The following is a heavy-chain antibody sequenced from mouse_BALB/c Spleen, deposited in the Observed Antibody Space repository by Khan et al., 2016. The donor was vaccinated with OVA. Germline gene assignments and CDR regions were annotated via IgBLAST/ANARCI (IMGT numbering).Heavy chain of an antibody. D-gene: IGHD1-1*01. CDR1: GYTFTNYV. CDR2: INPYNDGT. V-gene: IGHV1S136*01. J-gene: IGHJ4*01. Sequence: VQLKQSGPELVKPGASVKMSCMASGYTFTNYVMHWVKQKPGQGLEWIGYINPYNDGTKYNEKFKGKATLTSDKSSSTAYMALSSLTSEDSAVYYCARYASSPYYAMDYWGQGTSVTVSS. CDR3: ARYASSPYYAMDY.